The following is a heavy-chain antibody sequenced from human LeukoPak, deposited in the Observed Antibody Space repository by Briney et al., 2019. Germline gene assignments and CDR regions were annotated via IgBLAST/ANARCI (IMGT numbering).Heavy chain of an antibody. J-gene: IGHJ6*04. CDR2: SSGSY. Sequence: SETLSLTCTVAGGSFSVYSWTWIRQPPGKGLEWIGSSGSYICNPNLKSRFTISIETSKRHFSLTQSSVTDADTAVDYRARTRRHYCGSGKNWTPWPAGLDIWGEGTTVSVSA. CDR3: ARTRRHYCGSGKNWTPWPAGLDI. CDR1: GGSFSVYS. D-gene: IGHD3-10*01. V-gene: IGHV4-59*01.